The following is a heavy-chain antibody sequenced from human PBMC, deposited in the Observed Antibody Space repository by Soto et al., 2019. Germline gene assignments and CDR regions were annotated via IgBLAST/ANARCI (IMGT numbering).Heavy chain of an antibody. J-gene: IGHJ4*02. CDR1: GFTFSSYA. Sequence: GGSLRLSCAASGFTFSSYAMSWVRQAPGKGLEWVAAICGSGAETYYADSVKGRFTVSRDNSNNTVYLQMNSLRAEDTARYYCGKDIRSGSIDYWGQGTLVTVSS. CDR2: ICGSGAET. CDR3: GKDIRSGSIDY. D-gene: IGHD1-1*01. V-gene: IGHV3-23*01.